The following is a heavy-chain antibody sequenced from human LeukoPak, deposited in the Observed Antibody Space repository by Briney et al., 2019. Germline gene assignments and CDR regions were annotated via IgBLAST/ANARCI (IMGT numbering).Heavy chain of an antibody. D-gene: IGHD2-2*01. Sequence: PGGSLRLSCAASGFTFSSYAMSWVRQAPGKGLEWVSGISWNSGSIGYADSVKGRFTISRDNAKNSLYLQMNSLRAEDTALYYCAKGSPGSTTDGDFDYWGQGTLVTVSS. CDR3: AKGSPGSTTDGDFDY. CDR1: GFTFSSYA. V-gene: IGHV3-9*01. J-gene: IGHJ4*02. CDR2: ISWNSGSI.